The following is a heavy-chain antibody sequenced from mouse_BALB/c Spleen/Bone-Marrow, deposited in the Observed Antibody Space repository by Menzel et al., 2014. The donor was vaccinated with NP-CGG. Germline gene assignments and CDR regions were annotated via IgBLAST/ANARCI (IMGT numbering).Heavy chain of an antibody. V-gene: IGHV5-12-1*01. J-gene: IGHJ1*01. D-gene: IGHD1-2*01. Sequence: EVKLVESGGGLVKPGGSLKLSCAASEFAFSSYDMSWVRQTPEKRLEWVAYISSGGGSTYYPDTVKGRFTISRDNAKNTLYLQMSSLKSEDTAMYYCARQGYGYVDFDVWGAGTTVTVSS. CDR2: ISSGGGST. CDR3: ARQGYGYVDFDV. CDR1: EFAFSSYD.